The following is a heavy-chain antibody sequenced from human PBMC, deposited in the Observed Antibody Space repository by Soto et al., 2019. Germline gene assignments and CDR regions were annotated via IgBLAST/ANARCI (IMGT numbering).Heavy chain of an antibody. CDR1: GGSFSDYSWN. V-gene: IGHV4-34*01. CDR3: ARGVPFGHYSMDV. D-gene: IGHD3-3*01. Sequence: SETLSLTCAVYGGSFSDYSWNWNWIRQPPGKGLEWIGEINHSGSTSHNPSLKSRVTISLDTSKNQFSLKLTSVTAADTAVYYCARGVPFGHYSMDVWGQGTTVTVSS. J-gene: IGHJ6*02. CDR2: INHSGST.